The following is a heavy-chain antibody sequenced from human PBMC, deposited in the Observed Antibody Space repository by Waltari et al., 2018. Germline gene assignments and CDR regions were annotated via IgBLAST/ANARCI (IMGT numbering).Heavy chain of an antibody. CDR2: IYYSGST. V-gene: IGHV4-39*01. CDR3: ARGHKGSLERTGFDY. J-gene: IGHJ4*02. D-gene: IGHD1-1*01. Sequence: QLQLQESGPGLVKPSETLSLTCTVSGGSISSSSYYWGWIRQPPGKGLEWIGSIYYSGSTYYNPSLKSRVTISVDTSKNQFSLKLSSVTAADTAVYYCARGHKGSLERTGFDYWGQGTLVTVSS. CDR1: GGSISSSSYY.